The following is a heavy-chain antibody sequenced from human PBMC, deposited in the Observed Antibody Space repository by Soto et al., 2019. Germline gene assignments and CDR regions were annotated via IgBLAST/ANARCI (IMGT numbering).Heavy chain of an antibody. Sequence: EVQLVESGGGLVKPGGSLRLSCAASGFTFNNGWMSWVRQAPGKGLEWVGRIKSKAAGGTTDYSAPVQGRFTISRDDSKNTVHLQMNSLKTEDTAVYYCTTDSTQTFCDGGPCYSVLTKIHDSWGQGTLVNVSS. CDR2: IKSKAAGGTT. CDR1: GFTFNNGW. J-gene: IGHJ4*02. CDR3: TTDSTQTFCDGGPCYSVLTKIHDS. D-gene: IGHD2-15*01. V-gene: IGHV3-15*01.